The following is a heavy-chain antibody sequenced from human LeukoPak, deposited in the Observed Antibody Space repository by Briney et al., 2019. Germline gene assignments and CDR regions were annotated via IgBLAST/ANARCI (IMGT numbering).Heavy chain of an antibody. V-gene: IGHV3-23*01. CDR1: GFTLSTNA. D-gene: IGHD1-26*01. CDR3: AKDVGKWESLHFFDY. J-gene: IGHJ4*02. CDR2: ISGSGAST. Sequence: GGSLRLSCLTSGFTLSTNAMSRVPQAPGEGLEWISGISGSGASTYYADSVKGRFTISRDDSRNTLYLQMNSLRGDDTAVYYCAKDVGKWESLHFFDYWGQGTLVAVSS.